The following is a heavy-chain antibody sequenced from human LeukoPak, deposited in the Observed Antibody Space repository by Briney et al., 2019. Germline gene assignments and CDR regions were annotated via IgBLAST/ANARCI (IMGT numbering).Heavy chain of an antibody. V-gene: IGHV3-30*04. Sequence: GGSLRLSCAASGFTLSSYAMHWVRQAPGKGLEWVAVISYDGSNKYYADSVKGRFTISRDNSKNTLYLQMNSLRAEDTAVYYCAREGHTGWELLFYFDYWGQGTLVTVSS. CDR2: ISYDGSNK. D-gene: IGHD1-26*01. CDR3: AREGHTGWELLFYFDY. J-gene: IGHJ4*02. CDR1: GFTLSSYA.